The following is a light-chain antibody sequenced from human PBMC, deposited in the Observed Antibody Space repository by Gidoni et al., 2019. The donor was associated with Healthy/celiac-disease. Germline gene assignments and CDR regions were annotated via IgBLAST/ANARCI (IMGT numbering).Light chain of an antibody. J-gene: IGLJ2*01. V-gene: IGLV4-69*01. CDR3: QTWGTGIVV. Sequence: QLVLTQSPSASASLGASVKLTCTLSSGHSRYAIAGHQQQPEKGPRYLMKLNSDGSHSKGDGIPDRFSGSSSGAERYLTISSLQSEDEADYYCQTWGTGIVVFGGGTKLTVL. CDR1: SGHSRYA. CDR2: LNSDGSH.